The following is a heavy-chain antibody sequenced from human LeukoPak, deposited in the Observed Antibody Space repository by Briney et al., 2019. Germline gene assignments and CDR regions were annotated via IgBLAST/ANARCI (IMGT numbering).Heavy chain of an antibody. D-gene: IGHD4/OR15-4a*01. CDR3: ARELTADAFDI. CDR2: IYSGGST. Sequence: GGSLRLSCAASGFTVSSNYVSWVRQAPGKGLEWVSVIYSGGSTYYADSVKGRFTISRDNSKNTLYLQMNSLRAEDTAVYYCARELTADAFDIWGQGTMVTVSS. CDR1: GFTVSSNY. J-gene: IGHJ3*02. V-gene: IGHV3-66*01.